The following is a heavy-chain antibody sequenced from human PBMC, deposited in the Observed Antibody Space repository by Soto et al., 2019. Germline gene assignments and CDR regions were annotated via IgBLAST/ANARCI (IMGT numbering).Heavy chain of an antibody. J-gene: IGHJ6*02. V-gene: IGHV4-31*03. D-gene: IGHD3-22*01. Sequence: SETLSLTCSVSGGSISGGGYYWSWIRQHPGKGLEWIGYIYYSGSTYYNPSLKSRVTISVDTSKNQFSLKLSSVTAADTAVYYCARDSATDYYDSSGYSNYYYYGMDVWGQGTTVTVSS. CDR2: IYYSGST. CDR1: GGSISGGGYY. CDR3: ARDSATDYYDSSGYSNYYYYGMDV.